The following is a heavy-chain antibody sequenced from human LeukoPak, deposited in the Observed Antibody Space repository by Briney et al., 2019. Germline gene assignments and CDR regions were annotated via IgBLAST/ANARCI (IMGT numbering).Heavy chain of an antibody. CDR3: ARGEPGIAASFTVDV. V-gene: IGHV3-30-3*01. CDR1: GFTFSSYA. J-gene: IGHJ6*02. CDR2: ISYDGSNK. Sequence: PGGSLRLSCAASGFTFSSYAMRWVRQAPGKGLEWVAVISYDGSNKYYADSVKGRFTISRDNPKNTLYLQMNSLRAEDTAVYYCARGEPGIAASFTVDVWGQGTTVTVSS. D-gene: IGHD6-13*01.